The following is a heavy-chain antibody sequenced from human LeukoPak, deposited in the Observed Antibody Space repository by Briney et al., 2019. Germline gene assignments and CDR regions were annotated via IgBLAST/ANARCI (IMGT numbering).Heavy chain of an antibody. CDR1: GIPLSSYA. J-gene: IGHJ4*02. V-gene: IGHV3-23*01. CDR3: AKAPLWFGELLFSYYFDY. CDR2: ISGNGDST. Sequence: GGSLRLSCVASGIPLSSYAMSWVRQIPGKGLEWVSGISGNGDSTYYADSLKGRFTISRDNSKNTLYLQMNSLRAEDTAVYYCAKAPLWFGELLFSYYFDYWGQGTLVTVSS. D-gene: IGHD3-10*01.